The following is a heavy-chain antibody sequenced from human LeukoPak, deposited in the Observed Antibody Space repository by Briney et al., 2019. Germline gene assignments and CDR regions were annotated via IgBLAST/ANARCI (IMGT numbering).Heavy chain of an antibody. J-gene: IGHJ5*02. Sequence: AGGSLRLSCAASGFTFSDYYRSWIRQAPGKGLEWVSYISSSGSTIYYADSVKGRFTISRDNAKNSLYLQMNSLRAEDTAEYYCARPIVGATTGVSWGQGTLVTVSS. CDR3: ARPIVGATTGVS. V-gene: IGHV3-11*04. D-gene: IGHD1-26*01. CDR2: ISSSGSTI. CDR1: GFTFSDYY.